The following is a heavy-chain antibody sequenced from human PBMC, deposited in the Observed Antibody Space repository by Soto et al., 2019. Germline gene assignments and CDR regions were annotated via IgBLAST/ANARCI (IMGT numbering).Heavy chain of an antibody. CDR3: SRDPGGLWFGELFGLVV. Sequence: PSETLSLTCTVSGGSISSGGYYWSWIRQHPGKGLEWIGYIYYSGSTYYNPSLKSRVTISVDTSKNQFSLKLISVTAADTAGYYCSRDPGGLWFGELFGLVVWGQGATVNVSS. D-gene: IGHD3-10*01. V-gene: IGHV4-31*03. CDR1: GGSISSGGYY. CDR2: IYYSGST. J-gene: IGHJ6*01.